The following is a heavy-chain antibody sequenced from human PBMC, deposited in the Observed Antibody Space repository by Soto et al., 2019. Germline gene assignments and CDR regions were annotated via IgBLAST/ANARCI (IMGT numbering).Heavy chain of an antibody. D-gene: IGHD2-2*02. V-gene: IGHV4-59*01. Sequence: PSETLSLTCTVSGGSISSYYWSWIRQPPGKGLEWIGYIYYSGSTNYNPSLKSRVTISVDTSKNQFSLKLSSVTAADTAVYYCARESPQSRYCSSTSCHTGWFDPWGQGTLVTVSS. J-gene: IGHJ5*02. CDR3: ARESPQSRYCSSTSCHTGWFDP. CDR1: GGSISSYY. CDR2: IYYSGST.